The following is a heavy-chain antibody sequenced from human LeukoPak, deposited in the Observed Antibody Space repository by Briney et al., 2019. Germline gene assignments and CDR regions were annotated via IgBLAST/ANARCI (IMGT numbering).Heavy chain of an antibody. J-gene: IGHJ4*02. Sequence: SVTVSFTSSGYTFTVYYMHWVRQAPGQGLEWMGWINPNSGGTNYAQKFQGRVTMTRDTSISTAYMELSRLRSDDTAVYHCASPAYGDYDTGFRCWGQGTLVTVSS. CDR3: ASPAYGDYDTGFRC. V-gene: IGHV1-2*02. CDR2: INPNSGGT. CDR1: GYTFTVYY. D-gene: IGHD4-17*01.